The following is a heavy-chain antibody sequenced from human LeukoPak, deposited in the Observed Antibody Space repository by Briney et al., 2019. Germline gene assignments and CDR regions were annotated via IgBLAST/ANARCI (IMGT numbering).Heavy chain of an antibody. V-gene: IGHV4-31*03. CDR1: GGSISSGGYY. D-gene: IGHD3-9*01. CDR3: ARYYDILTGYPRWFDP. J-gene: IGHJ5*02. CDR2: IYYSGST. Sequence: KSSQTLSLTCTVSGGSISSGGYYWSWIRQHPGKGLEWIGYIYYSGSTYYNPSLKSRVTISVDTSKNQFSLKLSSVTAADTAVYYCARYYDILTGYPRWFDPWGQGTLVTVS.